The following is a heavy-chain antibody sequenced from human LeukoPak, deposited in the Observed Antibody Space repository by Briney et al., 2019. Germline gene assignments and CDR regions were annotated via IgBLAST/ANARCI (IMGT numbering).Heavy chain of an antibody. CDR1: GFTFSSYW. D-gene: IGHD1-26*01. J-gene: IGHJ4*02. CDR3: ACGVYYFDY. V-gene: IGHV3-7*01. Sequence: KPGGSLRPSCAASGFTFSSYWMTWVRQAPGKGLEWVANMNQDGSEKYYVDSVKGRFTISRDNAKDSLYLQMNSLRAEDTAVYYCACGVYYFDYWGQGTLVTVSS. CDR2: MNQDGSEK.